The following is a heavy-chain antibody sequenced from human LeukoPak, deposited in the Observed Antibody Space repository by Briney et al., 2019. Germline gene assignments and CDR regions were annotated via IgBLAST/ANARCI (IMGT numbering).Heavy chain of an antibody. CDR2: ISGSGGST. V-gene: IGHV3-23*01. D-gene: IGHD3-9*01. Sequence: PGGSLRLSCATSGFTFSTYAMSWVRQAPGKGLEWVSAISGSGGSTYYADSVKGRFTISRDNSKNTLYLQMNSLRAEDTAVYYCAKVAGLRYFDWYNYWGQGTLVTVSS. CDR3: AKVAGLRYFDWYNY. J-gene: IGHJ4*02. CDR1: GFTFSTYA.